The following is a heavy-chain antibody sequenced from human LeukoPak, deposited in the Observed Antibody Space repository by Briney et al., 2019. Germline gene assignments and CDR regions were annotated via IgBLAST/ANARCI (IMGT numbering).Heavy chain of an antibody. V-gene: IGHV3-30-3*02. Sequence: GESLRLSCAASGFTFSSYAMHWVRQAPGKGLEWVAVISYDGSNKYYADSVKGRFTISRDNSKNTLYLQMNSLRAEDTAVYYCAKPTTPGYYYYYMDVWGKGTTVTVSS. CDR2: ISYDGSNK. CDR1: GFTFSSYA. J-gene: IGHJ6*03. CDR3: AKPTTPGYYYYYMDV. D-gene: IGHD1-7*01.